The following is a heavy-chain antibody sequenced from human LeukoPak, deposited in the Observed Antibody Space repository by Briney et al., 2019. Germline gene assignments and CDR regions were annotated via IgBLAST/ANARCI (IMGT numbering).Heavy chain of an antibody. Sequence: GGSLRLSCAASGFTFSSYWMSWVRQAPGKGLEWVANIKQDGSEKYYVDSVKGRFAISRDNAKNSLYLQMNSLRAEGTAVYYCARDSDFWSGYCDYWGQGTLVTVSS. CDR2: IKQDGSEK. CDR1: GFTFSSYW. V-gene: IGHV3-7*01. D-gene: IGHD3-3*01. CDR3: ARDSDFWSGYCDY. J-gene: IGHJ4*02.